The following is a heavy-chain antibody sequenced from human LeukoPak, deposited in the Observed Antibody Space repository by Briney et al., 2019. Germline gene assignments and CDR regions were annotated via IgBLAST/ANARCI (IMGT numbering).Heavy chain of an antibody. D-gene: IGHD5-24*01. Sequence: ASVKVSCKASGGTFSSYAISWVRQAPGQGLEWMGGIIPIFGTANYAQKFQGRVTITADESTSTAYMELSSLRSEDTTVYYCARDSKMEAAYYYYGMDVWGQGTTVTVSS. J-gene: IGHJ6*02. CDR1: GGTFSSYA. CDR2: IIPIFGTA. V-gene: IGHV1-69*01. CDR3: ARDSKMEAAYYYYGMDV.